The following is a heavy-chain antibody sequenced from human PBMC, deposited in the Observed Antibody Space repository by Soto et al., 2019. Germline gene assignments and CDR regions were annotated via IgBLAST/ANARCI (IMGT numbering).Heavy chain of an antibody. CDR3: ARVSDVDTAISGYFDY. D-gene: IGHD5-18*01. CDR1: GGTFSSYA. Sequence: QVQLVQSGAEVKKPGSSVKVSCKASGGTFSSYAISWVRQAPGQGLEWMGGIIPIFGTANYAQKFQGRVTITADESTSLADMELGSRRSEDAAVYYCARVSDVDTAISGYFDYWGQGTLVTVSS. J-gene: IGHJ4*02. CDR2: IIPIFGTA. V-gene: IGHV1-69*12.